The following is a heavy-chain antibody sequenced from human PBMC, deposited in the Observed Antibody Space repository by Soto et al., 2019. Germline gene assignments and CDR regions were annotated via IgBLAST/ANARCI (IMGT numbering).Heavy chain of an antibody. CDR1: GFALSTYW. CDR2: ISNNWRST. J-gene: IGHJ4*02. CDR3: ASGTIDSRYYFDY. Sequence: GGSLRLSCAASGFALSTYWMHWVRQAPGKGPVWISRISNNWRSTSYADSVKGRVTISRDNAKNIVYLEMNSLGVGDTAVYYCASGTIDSRYYFDYWGQGSSVTVSS. V-gene: IGHV3-74*03. D-gene: IGHD1-26*01.